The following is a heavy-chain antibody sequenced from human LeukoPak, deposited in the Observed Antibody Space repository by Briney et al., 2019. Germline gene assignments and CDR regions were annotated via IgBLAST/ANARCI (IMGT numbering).Heavy chain of an antibody. V-gene: IGHV3-53*01. D-gene: IGHD3-22*01. CDR1: GFTVSSNS. CDR3: AKVAEAYYDSSGYYLAPYFDY. CDR2: IYSDNT. Sequence: GGSLRLSCTVSGFTVSSNSMSWVRQAPGKGLEWVSFIYSDNTHYSDSVKGRFTISRDNSKNTLYLQMNSLRAEDTAVYYCAKVAEAYYDSSGYYLAPYFDYWGQGTLVTVSS. J-gene: IGHJ4*02.